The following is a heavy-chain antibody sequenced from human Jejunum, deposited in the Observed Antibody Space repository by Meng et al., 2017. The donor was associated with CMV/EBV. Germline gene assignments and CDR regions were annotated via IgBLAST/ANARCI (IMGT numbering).Heavy chain of an antibody. D-gene: IGHD2-15*01. J-gene: IGHJ4*02. CDR3: IAGIYNSGGVDS. Sequence: GFNFYKAWMNWVRRVPGQGLEWIGRIKQGTAGGATGYAAPVKGRFTISRDDSKNSLFLQMSSLKTEDSGVYYCIAGIYNSGGVDSWGQGTRVTVSS. V-gene: IGHV3-15*01. CDR2: IKQGTAGGAT. CDR1: GFNFYKAW.